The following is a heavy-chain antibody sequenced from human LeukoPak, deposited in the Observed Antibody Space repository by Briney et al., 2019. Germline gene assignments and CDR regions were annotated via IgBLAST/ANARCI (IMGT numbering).Heavy chain of an antibody. CDR1: GFTFTTYG. Sequence: AGGSLRLSCAASGFTFTTYGMHWVRQAPGKGLEWVSSISGSGGTTYYADSIKGRFTISRDSSKNMLYLQMNRLRAEDTAVYYCAKSPYFYNSGRYVDVWGKGTTVTVSS. CDR2: ISGSGGTT. D-gene: IGHD3-10*01. V-gene: IGHV3-23*01. CDR3: AKSPYFYNSGRYVDV. J-gene: IGHJ6*03.